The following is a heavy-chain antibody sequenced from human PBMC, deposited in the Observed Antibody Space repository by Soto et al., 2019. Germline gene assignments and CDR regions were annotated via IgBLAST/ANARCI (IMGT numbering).Heavy chain of an antibody. Sequence: PRGSRRLSGAASGFTVSSNYMSWVRQAPGKGLEWVSVIYSGGSTYYADSVKGRFTISRDNSKNTLYLQMNSLRAEDTAVYYCARDLTLSSPGHYYYYGMDVWGQGTTVTVSS. CDR1: GFTVSSNY. CDR3: ARDLTLSSPGHYYYYGMDV. V-gene: IGHV3-53*01. J-gene: IGHJ6*02. D-gene: IGHD6-13*01. CDR2: IYSGGST.